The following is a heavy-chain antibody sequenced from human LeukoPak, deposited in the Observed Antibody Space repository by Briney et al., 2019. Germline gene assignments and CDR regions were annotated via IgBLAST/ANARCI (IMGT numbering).Heavy chain of an antibody. Sequence: GGSLRLSCAGSEFTFSDYWMTWVRQAPGKGLEWVANIKQDGSEKYYVDSVKGRFTMSRDNAKNSLYLQMNSLRAEDTAVYYCARDYGPVTTIFGVVIPDAFDIWGQGTMVTVSS. CDR2: IKQDGSEK. CDR3: ARDYGPVTTIFGVVIPDAFDI. CDR1: EFTFSDYW. V-gene: IGHV3-7*01. J-gene: IGHJ3*02. D-gene: IGHD3-3*01.